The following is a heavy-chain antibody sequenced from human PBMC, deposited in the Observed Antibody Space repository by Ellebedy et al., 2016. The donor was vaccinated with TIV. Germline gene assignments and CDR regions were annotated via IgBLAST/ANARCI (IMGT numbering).Heavy chain of an antibody. V-gene: IGHV1-69*04. D-gene: IGHD6-13*01. CDR3: AILETPNSSSPVISDY. CDR2: IIPILGIA. Sequence: AASVKVSCKASGGTFSSYAISWVRQAPGQGLEWMGRIIPILGIANYAQKFQGRVTITADKSTSTAYMELSSLRSEDTAVYYCAILETPNSSSPVISDYWGQGTLVTVSS. CDR1: GGTFSSYA. J-gene: IGHJ4*02.